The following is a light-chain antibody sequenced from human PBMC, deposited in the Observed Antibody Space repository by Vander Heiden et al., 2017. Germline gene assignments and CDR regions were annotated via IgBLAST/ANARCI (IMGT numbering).Light chain of an antibody. CDR2: SDN. Sequence: HSVLTQQPSASGTPGLRVTISCSGSTSNIANSYVHWYQHLPGTATKLLIYSDNHRPSVFPYRFSASKSFASASLAICGLRSLDVADYHCATWDDRLNAWVFGGGTKLTVL. J-gene: IGLJ3*02. CDR3: ATWDDRLNAWV. V-gene: IGLV1-47*02. CDR1: TSNIANSY.